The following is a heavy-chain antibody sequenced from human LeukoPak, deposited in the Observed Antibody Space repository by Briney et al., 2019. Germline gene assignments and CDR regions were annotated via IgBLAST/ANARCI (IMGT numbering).Heavy chain of an antibody. J-gene: IGHJ4*02. D-gene: IGHD2-8*01. CDR1: GFTFSSYG. CDR2: IWYDGSNK. V-gene: IGHV3-33*01. CDR3: ARDCTNGVCYGTDFDY. Sequence: GGALRLSCAASGFTFSSYGMHWVRQAPAKGLEWVAVIWYDGSNKYYADSVKGRFTISRDNSKNTLYLQMNSLRAEDTAVYYCARDCTNGVCYGTDFDYWGQGTLVTVSS.